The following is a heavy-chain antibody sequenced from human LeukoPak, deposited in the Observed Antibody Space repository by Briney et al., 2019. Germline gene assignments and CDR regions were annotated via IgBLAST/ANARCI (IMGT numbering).Heavy chain of an antibody. D-gene: IGHD2-2*01. J-gene: IGHJ6*02. CDR2: ISAYNGNT. CDR1: GYTFTSYG. Sequence: EASVTVSCTASGYTFTSYGISWVRQAPGQGLEWMGWISAYNGNTNYAQELQGRVTMTTDTSTSTAYMELRSLRSDDTAVYYCARGEGYCSSTSCYAPYYYYGMDVWGQGTTVTVSS. V-gene: IGHV1-18*01. CDR3: ARGEGYCSSTSCYAPYYYYGMDV.